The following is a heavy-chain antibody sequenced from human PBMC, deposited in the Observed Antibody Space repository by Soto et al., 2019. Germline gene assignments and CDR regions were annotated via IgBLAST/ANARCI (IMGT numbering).Heavy chain of an antibody. D-gene: IGHD2-15*01. J-gene: IGHJ5*01. CDR1: GFSFSSYT. Sequence: GGSLRLSCAASGFSFSSYTMNCVRQAPGKGLQWVSSITNRGTHTYSADSVKGRFTISRDNDKNSLYRQMNNLRAEDTAIYCCARAHEVAWFDSWGLGTLVTVSS. V-gene: IGHV3-21*01. CDR2: ITNRGTHT. CDR3: ARAHEVAWFDS.